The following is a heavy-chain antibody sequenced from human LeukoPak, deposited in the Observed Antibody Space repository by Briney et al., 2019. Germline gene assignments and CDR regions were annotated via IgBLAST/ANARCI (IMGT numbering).Heavy chain of an antibody. D-gene: IGHD3-22*01. Sequence: GGSLRLSCAASGFTVSSNYMSWVRQAPGKGLEWVSVIYSGGSTYYADSVKGRFTISSDNSKNTLYLQMNSLRAEDTAVYYCARDRYDSSGYPHFDYWGQGTLVTVSS. CDR3: ARDRYDSSGYPHFDY. V-gene: IGHV3-53*01. J-gene: IGHJ4*02. CDR1: GFTVSSNY. CDR2: IYSGGST.